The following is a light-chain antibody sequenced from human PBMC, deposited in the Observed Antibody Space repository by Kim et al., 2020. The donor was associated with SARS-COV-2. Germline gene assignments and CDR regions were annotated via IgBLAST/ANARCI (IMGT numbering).Light chain of an antibody. J-gene: IGLJ2*01. Sequence: QSALTQPASVSGSPGQSITISCTGASSDVGDFNYVSWFQQHPVKAPKLIIYDVNERPSGVSDRFSGSKSGNTASLTISGLQAEDEADYYCSSYTTINTLLFGGGTKVTVL. CDR1: SSDVGDFNY. V-gene: IGLV2-14*01. CDR2: DVN. CDR3: SSYTTINTLL.